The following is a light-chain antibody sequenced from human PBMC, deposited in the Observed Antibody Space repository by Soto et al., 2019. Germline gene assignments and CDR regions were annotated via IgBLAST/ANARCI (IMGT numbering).Light chain of an antibody. Sequence: IVLTQSPGTLTFSPGERATLSCRASQSIHTSLAWYQQKPGQPPRLVVYDSTLRANGVPDRFGGSRSGTEFTLTINNLETEDFAVYYCQQRNVWPTITFGQGTRLEIK. J-gene: IGKJ5*01. V-gene: IGKV3-11*01. CDR1: QSIHTS. CDR3: QQRNVWPTIT. CDR2: DST.